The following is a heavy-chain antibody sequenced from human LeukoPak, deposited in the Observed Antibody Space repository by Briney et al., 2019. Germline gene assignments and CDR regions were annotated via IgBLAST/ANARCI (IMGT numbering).Heavy chain of an antibody. V-gene: IGHV3-30*02. CDR2: IRYDGSNK. Sequence: PGGSLRLSCAASGFTFSSYGMHWVRQAPGKGLEWVAFIRYDGSNKYYADSVKGRFTISRDNSKNTLYLQMNSLRAEDTAVYYCARDHRGAVAVLYWGQGTLVTVSS. D-gene: IGHD6-19*01. J-gene: IGHJ4*02. CDR3: ARDHRGAVAVLY. CDR1: GFTFSSYG.